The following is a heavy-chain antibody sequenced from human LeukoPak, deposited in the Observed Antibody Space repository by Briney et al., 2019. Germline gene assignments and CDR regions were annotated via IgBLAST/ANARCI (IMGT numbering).Heavy chain of an antibody. CDR1: GFTFSSYS. CDR2: ISSSSSYI. J-gene: IGHJ4*02. CDR3: ARDLVTMVRGLLY. Sequence: GGSLRLSCAASGFTFSSYSMNWVRQAPGKGLGWVSSISSSSSYIYYADSVKGRFTISRDNAKNSLYLQMNSLRAEDTAVYYCARDLVTMVRGLLYWGQGTLVTVSS. D-gene: IGHD3-10*01. V-gene: IGHV3-21*01.